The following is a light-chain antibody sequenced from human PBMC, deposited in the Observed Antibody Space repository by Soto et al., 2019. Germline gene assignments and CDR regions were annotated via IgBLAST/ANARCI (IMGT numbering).Light chain of an antibody. Sequence: ILMTQSPATLSVSPGERATLSCRASQSVSNNLAWYQQKPGQAPRLLIYDASTRATGIPARFSGSGSGTEVALTISGLQSEDFAVYYCQQHNNWPPWTFGQGTKVEIK. V-gene: IGKV3-15*01. J-gene: IGKJ1*01. CDR2: DAS. CDR3: QQHNNWPPWT. CDR1: QSVSNN.